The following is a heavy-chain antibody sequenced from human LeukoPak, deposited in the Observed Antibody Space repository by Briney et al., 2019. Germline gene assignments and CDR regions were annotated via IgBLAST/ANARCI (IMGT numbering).Heavy chain of an antibody. V-gene: IGHV4-34*01. Sequence: HSETLSLTCAVYGVSFSGYYWSRIRQPPGKGLEWIGEINHSGSTNYNPSLKSRVTISVDTSKNQFSLKLSSVTAADTAVYYCARVGAARRLGFFAFYFDYWGQGTLVTVSS. CDR3: ARVGAARRLGFFAFYFDY. CDR1: GVSFSGYY. D-gene: IGHD6-6*01. J-gene: IGHJ4*02. CDR2: INHSGST.